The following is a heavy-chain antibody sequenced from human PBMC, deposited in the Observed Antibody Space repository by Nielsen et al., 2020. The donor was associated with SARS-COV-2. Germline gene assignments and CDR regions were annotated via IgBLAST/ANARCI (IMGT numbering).Heavy chain of an antibody. V-gene: IGHV1-69*13. CDR1: GGTLSSYA. D-gene: IGHD3-22*01. CDR2: IIPIFGTA. Sequence: SVKVSCKASGGTLSSYAINWVRQAPGQGLEWIGGIIPIFGTANYGQNFQGRVTITADESTSTAYMELSSLRSEDTAVFYCAAVSRNTMIAYWVFDYWGQGTLVTVSS. J-gene: IGHJ4*02. CDR3: AAVSRNTMIAYWVFDY.